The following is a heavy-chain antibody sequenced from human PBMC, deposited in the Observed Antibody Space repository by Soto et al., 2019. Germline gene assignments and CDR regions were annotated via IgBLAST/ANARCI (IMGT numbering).Heavy chain of an antibody. V-gene: IGHV4-31*03. J-gene: IGHJ5*02. CDR1: GGSISSGAYY. CDR2: ISHRGTA. Sequence: SETLSLTCTVSGGSISSGAYYWGWIRQHPGKGLEWIGYISHRGTAYYTPSLKSRVSLSVDPSESQFSLNVTSLTAADTAVYYCARVSATGTRWFDPWGPGTLVTVS. D-gene: IGHD6-13*01. CDR3: ARVSATGTRWFDP.